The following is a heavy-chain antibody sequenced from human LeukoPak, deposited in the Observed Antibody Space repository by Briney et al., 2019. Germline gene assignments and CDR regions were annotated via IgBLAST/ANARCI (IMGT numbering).Heavy chain of an antibody. D-gene: IGHD6-13*01. CDR3: ARVRYSSSWYRAFDY. Sequence: ASETLSLTCAVYGVSFSGYYWSWIRQPPGKGLEWIGEINHSGSTNYNPSLKSRVTISVDTSKNQFSLKLSSVTAADTAVYYCARVRYSSSWYRAFDYWGQGTLVTVSS. J-gene: IGHJ4*02. V-gene: IGHV4-34*01. CDR1: GVSFSGYY. CDR2: INHSGST.